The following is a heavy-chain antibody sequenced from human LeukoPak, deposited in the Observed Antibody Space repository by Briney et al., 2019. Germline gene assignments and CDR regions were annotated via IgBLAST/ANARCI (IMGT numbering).Heavy chain of an antibody. V-gene: IGHV3-23*01. CDR1: GFTLSSYG. CDR3: AKGRGPAAVAPDY. J-gene: IGHJ4*02. Sequence: GGSLRLSCAASGFTLSSYGMSWVRQAPGKGLEWVSATSGSADSTFYADSVKGRFTISRDNSKNTLYLQMNSLRAEDTAVYYCAKGRGPAAVAPDYWGQGTLVTVSS. D-gene: IGHD2-2*01. CDR2: TSGSADST.